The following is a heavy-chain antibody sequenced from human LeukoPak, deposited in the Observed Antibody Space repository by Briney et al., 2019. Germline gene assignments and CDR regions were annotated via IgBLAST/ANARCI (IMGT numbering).Heavy chain of an antibody. V-gene: IGHV3-74*01. CDR3: TRRVDATRWYDP. CDR2: ISNDGTTT. D-gene: IGHD2-15*01. J-gene: IGHJ5*02. CDR1: GFSFSTYW. Sequence: PGGSLRLSCAAYGFSFSTYWMHWVRQAPGEGLVWVSRISNDGTTTIYADSVKGRFTISRDNAKNTLYLQMDSLRAEDTAVYYCTRRVDATRWYDPWGQGTLVTVSS.